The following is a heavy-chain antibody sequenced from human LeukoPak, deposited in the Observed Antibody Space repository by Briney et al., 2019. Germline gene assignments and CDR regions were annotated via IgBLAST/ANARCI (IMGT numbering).Heavy chain of an antibody. Sequence: GGSLRLSCVASGFSVSDYGMHWVRQAPGKGLNWVSHISSSGSSFYYADSVRVRFTISRDGAKDSLYLEMNSLRAEDTALYYCARGPSRGVINDYFYGMDVWGQGTTVTVSS. V-gene: IGHV3-48*03. J-gene: IGHJ6*02. CDR2: ISSSGSSF. CDR1: GFSVSDYG. D-gene: IGHD3-10*01. CDR3: ARGPSRGVINDYFYGMDV.